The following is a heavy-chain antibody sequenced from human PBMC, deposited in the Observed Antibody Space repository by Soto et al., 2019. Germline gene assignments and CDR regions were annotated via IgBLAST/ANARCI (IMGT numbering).Heavy chain of an antibody. J-gene: IGHJ6*02. CDR1: GGSISSGGYY. Sequence: QVQLQESGPGLVKPSQTLYLTCTVSGGSISSGGYYWRWIGQHPGKGLEWIGYIYYRGRTYSNPSLKSRVTISLDTAKHELSLRLSSVTAADTAVYYCARVLLWFERGMDVGGQGTTVTVSS. CDR3: ARVLLWFERGMDV. CDR2: IYYRGRT. V-gene: IGHV4-31*03. D-gene: IGHD3-10*01.